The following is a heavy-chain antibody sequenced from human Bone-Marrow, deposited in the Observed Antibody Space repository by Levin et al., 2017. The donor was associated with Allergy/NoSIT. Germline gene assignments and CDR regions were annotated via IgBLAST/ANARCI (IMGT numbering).Heavy chain of an antibody. Sequence: SETLSLTCTLSGVSISRHWWSWIRQPPGKGLEWIGSIYYTGSSGYNPSLRSRVSISVDTSKDQFSLKLTSMTATDSAVYYCAERGGGLWGPGILVTVSS. CDR3: AERGGGL. V-gene: IGHV4-59*11. CDR1: GVSISRHW. J-gene: IGHJ4*02. CDR2: IYYTGSS. D-gene: IGHD3-16*01.